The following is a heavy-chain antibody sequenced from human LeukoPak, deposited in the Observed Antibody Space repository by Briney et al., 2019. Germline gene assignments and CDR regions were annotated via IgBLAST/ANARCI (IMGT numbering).Heavy chain of an antibody. D-gene: IGHD3-10*01. CDR2: MNPNSGNS. J-gene: IGHJ5*02. Sequence: GALVRVSCKASGYTFTSYEINWVRQATGQGLEWMGWMNPNSGNSGHAQKFQGRVTMARNTSISTAYMELNSLRSEDTAVYYCARGSYGSGSYYYLWGQGTRVTVSS. V-gene: IGHV1-8*01. CDR1: GYTFTSYE. CDR3: ARGSYGSGSYYYL.